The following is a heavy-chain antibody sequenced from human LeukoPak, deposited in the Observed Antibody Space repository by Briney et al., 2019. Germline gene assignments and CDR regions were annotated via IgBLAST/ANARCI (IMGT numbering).Heavy chain of an antibody. J-gene: IGHJ6*03. D-gene: IGHD3-10*01. Sequence: PGGSLRLSCAASGFTFNDYYMRWLRQAPGKALEWGSGISWNGDNILYADSVKGRFTISRDNGKNSLYLQMNSLRAEDTALYYCAKDRSVGSGDYHMDVWGKGTTVTVSS. V-gene: IGHV3-9*01. CDR3: AKDRSVGSGDYHMDV. CDR2: ISWNGDNI. CDR1: GFTFNDYY.